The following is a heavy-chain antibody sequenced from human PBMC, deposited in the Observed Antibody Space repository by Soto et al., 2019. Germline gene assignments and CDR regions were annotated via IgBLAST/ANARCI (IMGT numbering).Heavy chain of an antibody. Sequence: PGGSLRLSCAASGFSFNIFAMNWVRQAPGKGLEWVSGISGGGGSKYYAESVKGRFTISRENSNNTLYLQMYILRAEDTAVYYCAKDPTSYDSSAQFDSWGQGT. V-gene: IGHV3-23*01. CDR3: AKDPTSYDSSAQFDS. CDR1: GFSFNIFA. D-gene: IGHD3-22*01. CDR2: ISGGGGSK. J-gene: IGHJ4*02.